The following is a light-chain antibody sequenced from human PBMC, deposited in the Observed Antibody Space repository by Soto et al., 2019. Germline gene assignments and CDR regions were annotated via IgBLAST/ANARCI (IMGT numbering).Light chain of an antibody. V-gene: IGKV3-11*01. CDR2: DAT. J-gene: IGKJ4*01. Sequence: EIVLTQSPATLSLSPGERATLSCRASQSVSKYLAWYQQKPGQAPRLLIYDATNRATGIPDRFSGSGSGTDCTLPLSSLEPEDFAVYYCQQRGDWPLTFGGGTKVEIK. CDR3: QQRGDWPLT. CDR1: QSVSKY.